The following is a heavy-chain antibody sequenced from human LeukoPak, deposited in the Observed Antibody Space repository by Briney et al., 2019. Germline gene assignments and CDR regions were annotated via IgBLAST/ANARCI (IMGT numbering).Heavy chain of an antibody. CDR1: GFTFSSYS. Sequence: GGSLRLSCAASGFTFSSYSMNWVRQAPGKGLEWVANIKQDGSEKYYVDSVKGRFTISRDNAKNSLYLQMNSLRAEDTAVYYCARGGSHSYYYYYMDVWGKGTTVTVSS. CDR3: ARGGSHSYYYYYMDV. D-gene: IGHD2-15*01. V-gene: IGHV3-7*01. J-gene: IGHJ6*03. CDR2: IKQDGSEK.